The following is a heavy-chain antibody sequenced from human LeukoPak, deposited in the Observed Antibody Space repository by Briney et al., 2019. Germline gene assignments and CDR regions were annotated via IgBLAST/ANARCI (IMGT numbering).Heavy chain of an antibody. CDR2: ISGSGGST. J-gene: IGHJ3*02. CDR3: AKIYYYDSSGLGVGAFDI. D-gene: IGHD3-22*01. V-gene: IGHV3-23*01. Sequence: PGGSLRLSCAASGFTFSSYAMSWVRQAPGKGREWVSAISGSGGSTYYADSVKGRFTISRDNSKNTLYMKMNSLRAEDTAVYYCAKIYYYDSSGLGVGAFDIWGQGTMVTVSS. CDR1: GFTFSSYA.